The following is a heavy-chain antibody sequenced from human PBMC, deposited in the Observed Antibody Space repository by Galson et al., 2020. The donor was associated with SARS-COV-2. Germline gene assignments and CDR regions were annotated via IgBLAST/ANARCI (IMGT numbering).Heavy chain of an antibody. Sequence: GGSLRLSCAASGFTFSSYSMHWVRQTPGKGLEWVSRIDSAVSSTTYADSVKGRFTISRDNAMNTLYLQMNSLRAEDTAIYYCARAGDVGGSMVDVDLWGQGTLVTVSS. V-gene: IGHV3-74*01. D-gene: IGHD2-15*01. CDR1: GFTFSSYS. J-gene: IGHJ4*02. CDR2: IDSAVSST. CDR3: ARAGDVGGSMVDVDL.